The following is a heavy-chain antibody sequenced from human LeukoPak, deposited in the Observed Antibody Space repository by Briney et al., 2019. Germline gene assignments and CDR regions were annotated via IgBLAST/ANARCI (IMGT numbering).Heavy chain of an antibody. J-gene: IGHJ5*02. CDR3: ARGPTSMVRGVVIPPNWFDP. Sequence: PSQTLSLTCAVSGDSISSYGYCWSWIRQPPGKGLEWIGYIYHSGNTYYNPSLLSRVTISADRSKNQFSLKLTSVTAADTAVYYCARGPTSMVRGVVIPPNWFDPWGQGILVSVSS. V-gene: IGHV4-30-2*01. CDR1: GDSISSYGYC. CDR2: IYHSGNT. D-gene: IGHD3-10*01.